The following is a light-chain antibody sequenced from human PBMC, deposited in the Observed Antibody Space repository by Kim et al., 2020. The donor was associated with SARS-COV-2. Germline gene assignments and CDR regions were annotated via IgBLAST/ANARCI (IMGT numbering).Light chain of an antibody. CDR2: ANN. Sequence: QSVLTQPPSVSGAPGQRVTISCTGNSSNIGAGYDVHWYRQLPGTAPKLLIFANNNRPSGVPDRFSGSKSGTSASLAITGLQAGDEADYFCQSYDSSLNGWVFGGGTKLTVL. J-gene: IGLJ3*02. CDR1: SSNIGAGYD. CDR3: QSYDSSLNGWV. V-gene: IGLV1-40*01.